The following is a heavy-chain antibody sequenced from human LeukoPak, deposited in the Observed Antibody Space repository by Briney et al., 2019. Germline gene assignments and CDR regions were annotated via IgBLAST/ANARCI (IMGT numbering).Heavy chain of an antibody. CDR3: ASYTTYCLGGRCSSALAY. CDR1: GYTFISNG. V-gene: IGHV1-18*04. CDR2: ISAHNGHT. D-gene: IGHD2-15*01. J-gene: IGHJ4*02. Sequence: ASVTVSFKASGYTFISNGISWGRQAPGQGPEWMGWISAHNGHTNYAQKVQGRVSMTTDRSTSTAYMELRSLRSDDTAVYYCASYTTYCLGGRCSSALAYWGQGTLVTVYS.